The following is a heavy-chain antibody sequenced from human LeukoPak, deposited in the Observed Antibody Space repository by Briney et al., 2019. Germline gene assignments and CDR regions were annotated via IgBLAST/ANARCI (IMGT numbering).Heavy chain of an antibody. CDR2: INHSGST. J-gene: IGHJ4*02. CDR3: ARAAYYDILTGYFY. CDR1: GGSFSGYY. D-gene: IGHD3-9*01. Sequence: KPSETLSLTCAVYGGSFSGYYWSWIRQPPGKGLEWIREINHSGSTNYNPSLKSRVTISVDTSKNQFSLKLSSVTAADTAVYYCARAAYYDILTGYFYWGQGTLVTVSS. V-gene: IGHV4-34*01.